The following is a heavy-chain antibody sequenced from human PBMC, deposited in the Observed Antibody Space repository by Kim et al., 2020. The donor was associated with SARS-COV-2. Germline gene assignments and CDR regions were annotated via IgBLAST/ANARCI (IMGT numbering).Heavy chain of an antibody. CDR1: GFTVSKNR. CDR3: AREPPVGATHWYFDL. Sequence: GGSLRLSCAASGFTVSKNRLSWVRQAPGKGLEWVSNIYSGGSTNYADSVKGRFTISRDNSKNTLYLQMNSLRAEDTAVYYCAREPPVGATHWYFDLWGRG. J-gene: IGHJ2*01. V-gene: IGHV3-66*01. D-gene: IGHD1-26*01. CDR2: IYSGGST.